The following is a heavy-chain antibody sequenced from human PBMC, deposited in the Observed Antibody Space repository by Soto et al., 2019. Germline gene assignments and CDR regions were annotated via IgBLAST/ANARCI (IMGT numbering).Heavy chain of an antibody. D-gene: IGHD3-3*01. CDR2: ISANSGNK. J-gene: IGHJ3*01. V-gene: IGHV1-18*04. CDR3: AGGGFLERFDF. CDR1: GYAFTSHL. Sequence: QIQLVQSGGEVKKPGASVTVSCKVSGYAFTSHLLTWVRQAPGQGLEWVGWISANSGNKKYRQSLQGRVTMTTESSTSTAYLELRDLRLDDSSVYDCAGGGFLERFDFWGQGTMVTVSS.